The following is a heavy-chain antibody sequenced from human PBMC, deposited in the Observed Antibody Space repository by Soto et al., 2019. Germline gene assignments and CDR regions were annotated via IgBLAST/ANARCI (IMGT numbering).Heavy chain of an antibody. CDR3: GKNNRFLSLPNCFVFNY. CDR2: IKQDGSEK. J-gene: IGHJ4*02. CDR1: GFTFSGYW. Sequence: EVQLVESGGGLVQPGGSLRLSCAASGFTFSGYWMSWVRQAPGKGLEWVANIKQDGSEKYYVDSVKGRFTISRDNAKNSLNLIMTCLRAENPVVYNWGKNNRFLSLPNCFVFNYWGKGTLSPVPS. D-gene: IGHD3-3*01. V-gene: IGHV3-7*01.